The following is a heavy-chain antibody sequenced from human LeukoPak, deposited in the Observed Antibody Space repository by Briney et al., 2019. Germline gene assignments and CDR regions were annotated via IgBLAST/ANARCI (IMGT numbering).Heavy chain of an antibody. CDR1: GYTFTGYY. CDR3: ARGNGYCSGGSCPNWFDP. Sequence: ASVKVSCKASGYTFTGYYMHWVRQAPGQGLEWKGWINPNSGGTNYAQKFQGWVTMTRDASISTAYMELSRLRSDDTAVYYCARGNGYCSGGSCPNWFDPWGQGTLVTVSS. V-gene: IGHV1-2*04. CDR2: INPNSGGT. J-gene: IGHJ5*02. D-gene: IGHD2-15*01.